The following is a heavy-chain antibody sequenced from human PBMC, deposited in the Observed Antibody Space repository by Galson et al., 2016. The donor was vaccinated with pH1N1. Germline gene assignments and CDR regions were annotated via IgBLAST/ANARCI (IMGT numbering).Heavy chain of an antibody. CDR3: ARVWSYDFWSGVGDFYFDY. V-gene: IGHV3-53*05. CDR1: GFTVSRNY. Sequence: SLRLSCAASGFTVSRNYMSWVRQAPGKGLEWVSIVYSGGNTYYADSVKGRFTISGDNSNNTLYLQMNSLRAEDTAVYYCARVWSYDFWSGVGDFYFDYWGQGILVTVSS. D-gene: IGHD3-3*01. J-gene: IGHJ4*02. CDR2: VYSGGNT.